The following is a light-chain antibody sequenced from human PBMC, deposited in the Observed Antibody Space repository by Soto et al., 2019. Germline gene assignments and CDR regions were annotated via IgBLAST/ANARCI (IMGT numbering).Light chain of an antibody. CDR2: DAS. V-gene: IGKV3-11*01. CDR3: QQRSVWPT. Sequence: IVLTQSPATLSLSPGERATLSCRASQSVSSYLAWYQQKGGQAPRRLIYDASSRAPGIPARFSGSGSGTDFTLTISSLEPEDFAVYYCQQRSVWPTFGGGTKVEIK. J-gene: IGKJ4*01. CDR1: QSVSSY.